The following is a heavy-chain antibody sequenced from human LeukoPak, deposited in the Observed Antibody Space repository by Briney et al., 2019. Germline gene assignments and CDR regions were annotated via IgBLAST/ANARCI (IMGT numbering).Heavy chain of an antibody. CDR2: IYYSGST. V-gene: IGHV4-31*03. Sequence: PSETLSLTCTVSGGSISSGGYYWSWIRQHPGKGLEWIGYIYYSGSTYYNPSLKSRVTISVDTSKNQFSLKLSSVTAADTAVYYCARSGDTVTLFDYWGQGTLVTVSS. J-gene: IGHJ4*02. D-gene: IGHD4-17*01. CDR1: GGSISSGGYY. CDR3: ARSGDTVTLFDY.